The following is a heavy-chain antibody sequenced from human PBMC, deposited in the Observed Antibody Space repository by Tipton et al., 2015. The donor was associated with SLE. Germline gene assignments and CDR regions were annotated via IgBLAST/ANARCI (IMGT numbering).Heavy chain of an antibody. CDR1: GGTFSGYF. V-gene: IGHV4-34*01. CDR3: ARGYSGSYLGLAEYFQH. J-gene: IGHJ1*01. D-gene: IGHD1-26*01. CDR2: INHSGST. Sequence: TLFLTCAVYGGTFSGYFWSWIRQPPGKGLEWIGEINHSGSTNYNPSLKSRVTISVDTSKNQFSLKLSSVTAADTAVYYCARGYSGSYLGLAEYFQHWGQGTLVTVSS.